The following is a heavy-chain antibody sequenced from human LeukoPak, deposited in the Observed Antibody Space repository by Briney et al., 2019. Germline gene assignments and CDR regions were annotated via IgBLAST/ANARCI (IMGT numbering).Heavy chain of an antibody. CDR3: ARDRATIVVVPAAYGAFDI. V-gene: IGHV1-69*13. D-gene: IGHD2-2*01. Sequence: SVKVSCKASGGTFSSYAICWVRQAPGQGLEWMGGIIPIFGTANYAQKFQGRVTITADESTSTAYMELSSLRSEDTAVYYCARDRATIVVVPAAYGAFDIWGQGTMVTVSS. J-gene: IGHJ3*02. CDR1: GGTFSSYA. CDR2: IIPIFGTA.